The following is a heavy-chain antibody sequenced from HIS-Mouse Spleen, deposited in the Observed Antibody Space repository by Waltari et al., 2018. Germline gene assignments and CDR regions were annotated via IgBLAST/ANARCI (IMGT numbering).Heavy chain of an antibody. CDR2: LNPSGGRT. J-gene: IGHJ3*02. CDR1: GYTFTSHY. D-gene: IGHD6-13*01. CDR3: ARGSGYSSSWDAFGI. V-gene: IGHV1-46*03. Sequence: QVQLVQSGAEVKKPGASVKVSCKASGYTFTSHYMPWVRRAPGQGREWMGILNPSGGRTSYAQQCQGRVAMTRDTSTDTAYMELSSLRSAGTAVYYCARGSGYSSSWDAFGIWGQGTMVTVSS.